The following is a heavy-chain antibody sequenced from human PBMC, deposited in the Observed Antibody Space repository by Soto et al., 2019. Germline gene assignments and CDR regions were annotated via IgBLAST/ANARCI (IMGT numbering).Heavy chain of an antibody. CDR1: GYSFTNYW. CDR2: IYPGDSGI. D-gene: IGHD1-26*01. Sequence: PRESLKISCKASGYSFTNYWIGWVRQMPGKGLEWMGIIYPGDSGIRYSPSFQGQVTISADKSINTAYLQWSSLKASDTAMYYCASLIVGAINFQYWGQGTLDTVSS. J-gene: IGHJ1*01. CDR3: ASLIVGAINFQY. V-gene: IGHV5-51*01.